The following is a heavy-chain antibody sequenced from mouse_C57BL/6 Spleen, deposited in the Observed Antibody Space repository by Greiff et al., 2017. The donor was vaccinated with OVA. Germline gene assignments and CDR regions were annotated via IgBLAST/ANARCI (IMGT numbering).Heavy chain of an antibody. CDR3: ARSSGGRRLPNAMDY. D-gene: IGHD3-2*02. V-gene: IGHV1-55*01. CDR2: IYPGSGST. J-gene: IGHJ4*01. CDR1: GYTFTSYW. Sequence: VQLQQPGAELVKPGASVKMSCKASGYTFTSYWITWVKQRPGQGLEWIGDIYPGSGSTNYNEKFKSKATLTVDTSSSTAYMQLSSLTSEDSAVYYCARSSGGRRLPNAMDYWGQGTSVTVSS.